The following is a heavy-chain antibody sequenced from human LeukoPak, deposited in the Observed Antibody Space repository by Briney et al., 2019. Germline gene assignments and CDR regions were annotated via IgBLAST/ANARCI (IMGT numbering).Heavy chain of an antibody. CDR1: GDSISNFY. D-gene: IGHD4-17*01. Sequence: SSETLSLTCTVSGDSISNFYWGWIRQPAGKGLEWIGRIYTSGSTNYNPSLKSRVTISVDTSKNQFSLKLSSVTAADTAVYYCARATRPGYGDYNDAFDIWGQGTMVTVSS. CDR2: IYTSGST. J-gene: IGHJ3*02. V-gene: IGHV4-4*07. CDR3: ARATRPGYGDYNDAFDI.